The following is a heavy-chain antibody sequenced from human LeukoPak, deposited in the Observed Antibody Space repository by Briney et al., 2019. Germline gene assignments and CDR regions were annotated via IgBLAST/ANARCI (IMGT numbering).Heavy chain of an antibody. J-gene: IGHJ4*02. CDR2: IKHSGST. CDR1: VGPFSGYY. Sequence: PSEPLTLPCAVYVGPFSGYYWRCIPHPPGKALEWSGEIKHSGSTNYNPSLKSRVTISVDTSKNQFSLKLSSVTAADTAVYYCARGHTSIAARGRFDYWGQGTLVTVSS. CDR3: ARGHTSIAARGRFDY. V-gene: IGHV4-34*01. D-gene: IGHD6-6*01.